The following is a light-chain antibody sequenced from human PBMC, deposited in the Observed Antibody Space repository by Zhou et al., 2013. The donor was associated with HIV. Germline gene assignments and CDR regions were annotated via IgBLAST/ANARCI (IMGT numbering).Light chain of an antibody. CDR3: QQYGSPPTT. V-gene: IGKV3-20*01. J-gene: IGKJ4*01. CDR2: GAS. CDR1: QIVSSRY. Sequence: EIVLTQSPGTLSLSPGERATLSCRASQIVSSRYLAWYQQKPGQAPRLLIYGASSRATGIPDRFSGSGSGRDFTLTISRLEPEDFAVYYCQQYGSPPTTFGGGTKVEIK.